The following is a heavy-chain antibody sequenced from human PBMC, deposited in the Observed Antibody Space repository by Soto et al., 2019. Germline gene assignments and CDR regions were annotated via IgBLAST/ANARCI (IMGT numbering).Heavy chain of an antibody. V-gene: IGHV1-69*02. Sequence: QVQLVQSGAEVKKPGSSVKVSCKASGGTFSSYTISWVRQAPGQGLEWMGRIIPILGIANYAQKFQGRVTITADKSTSTAYMELSSLRSDDTAVYYCARTYGSGSYYPHDYWGQGTLVTVSS. J-gene: IGHJ4*02. CDR3: ARTYGSGSYYPHDY. D-gene: IGHD3-10*01. CDR1: GGTFSSYT. CDR2: IIPILGIA.